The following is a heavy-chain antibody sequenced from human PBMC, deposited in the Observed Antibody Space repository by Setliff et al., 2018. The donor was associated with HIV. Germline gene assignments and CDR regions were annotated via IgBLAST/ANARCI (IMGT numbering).Heavy chain of an antibody. CDR2: ISPGGSFM. J-gene: IGHJ5*02. V-gene: IGHV3-21*01. Sequence: PGESLKISCAASGFDFTSYTMTWVRQAPGKGLEWVASISPGGSFMYYGDSIQGRFTISRDDAKSSLYLQMNSLRAEDTAIYYCVREAPALRYSEWLDETGWFDPWGQGTQVTVSS. D-gene: IGHD3-9*01. CDR1: GFDFTSYT. CDR3: VREAPALRYSEWLDETGWFDP.